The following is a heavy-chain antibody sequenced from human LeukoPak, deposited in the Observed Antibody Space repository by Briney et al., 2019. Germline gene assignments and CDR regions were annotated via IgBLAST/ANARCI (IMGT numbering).Heavy chain of an antibody. V-gene: IGHV4-39*01. J-gene: IGHJ4*02. CDR3: GTQVALVAAAGRIDY. Sequence: SDPQSLMCTLSGDSIRSSSYYCGWIRQTPGKRLHWIASMCYSRTSHYHPSLKSRLLTFVHTSQNQFSLKLPSVTAADWAVLYGGTQVALVAAAGRIDYWGEGNQVTASS. CDR1: GDSIRSSSYY. D-gene: IGHD5-12*01. CDR2: MCYSRTS.